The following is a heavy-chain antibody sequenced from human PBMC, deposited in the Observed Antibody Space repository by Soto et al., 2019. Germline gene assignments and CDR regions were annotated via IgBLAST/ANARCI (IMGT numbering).Heavy chain of an antibody. CDR2: INHSGST. D-gene: IGHD6-13*01. Sequence: PGGSLRLSCAASGFTFSNYSMSWVRQAPGKGLEWIGEINHSGSTNYNPSLKSRVTISVDTSKNQFSLKLSSVTAADTAVYYCARGQGSSWYGLFFDYWGQGTLVTVSS. J-gene: IGHJ4*02. CDR1: GFTFSNYS. V-gene: IGHV4-34*01. CDR3: ARGQGSSWYGLFFDY.